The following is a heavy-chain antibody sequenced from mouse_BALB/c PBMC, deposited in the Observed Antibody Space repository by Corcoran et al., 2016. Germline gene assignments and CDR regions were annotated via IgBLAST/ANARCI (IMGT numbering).Heavy chain of an antibody. D-gene: IGHD2-10*02. CDR3: ASSEYGNDSMDY. CDR1: GYTFTSYW. CDR2: IYPGTGST. V-gene: IGHV1S132*01. Sequence: QVQLQQSGAELVRPVASVKLSCKTSGYTFTSYWIRWVKHRSGQGLEWIAMIYPGTGSTYYNEKCKGKATLTADISSSTAYMQLSSLKSEVSACYFCASSEYGNDSMDYWGQGTSVTVSS. J-gene: IGHJ4*01.